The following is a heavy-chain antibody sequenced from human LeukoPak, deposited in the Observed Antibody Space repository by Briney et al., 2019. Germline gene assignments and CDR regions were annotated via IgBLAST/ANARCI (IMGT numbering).Heavy chain of an antibody. CDR2: IIGSGDNT. V-gene: IGHV3-23*01. D-gene: IGHD2-2*01. CDR1: GFTFSSYA. J-gene: IGHJ4*02. Sequence: HPGGPLRLSCEASGFTFSSYAMNWVRQTPGKGLEWVSGIIGSGDNTFYADSVKGRFTISRDNSKNTLYLQMNSLRAEDTAVYYCATRKGCSSTICYGLDYWGQGTLVTVSP. CDR3: ATRKGCSSTICYGLDY.